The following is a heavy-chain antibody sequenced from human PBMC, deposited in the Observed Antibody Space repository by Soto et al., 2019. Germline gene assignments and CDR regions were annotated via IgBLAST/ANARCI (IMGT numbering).Heavy chain of an antibody. CDR2: ISYDGSNK. D-gene: IGHD3-3*01. CDR1: GFTFSSYA. CDR3: ARGYDFWSGYYYPYGMDV. Sequence: QVQLVESGGGVVQPGRSLRLSCAASGFTFSSYAMHWVRQAPGKGLEWVAVISYDGSNKNHADTVKGRFTISRDNSKNTXYLQMNSRRAEDTAVYYCARGYDFWSGYYYPYGMDVWGQGTTVTVSS. J-gene: IGHJ6*02. V-gene: IGHV3-30-3*01.